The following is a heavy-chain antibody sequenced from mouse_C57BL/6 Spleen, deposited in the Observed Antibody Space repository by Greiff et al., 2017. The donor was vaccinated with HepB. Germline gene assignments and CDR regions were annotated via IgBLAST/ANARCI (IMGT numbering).Heavy chain of an antibody. D-gene: IGHD1-2*01. Sequence: EVQLQESGPGLVKPSQSLSLTCSVTGYSITSGYYWNWIRQFPGNKLEWMGYISYDGRNNYNPSLKNRISITRDTSTNQFFLKLNSVTTEDTATDDGARELRRHAMDYWGKGTSVTVSS. CDR1: GYSITSGYY. CDR3: ARELRRHAMDY. J-gene: IGHJ4*01. CDR2: ISYDGRN. V-gene: IGHV3-6*01.